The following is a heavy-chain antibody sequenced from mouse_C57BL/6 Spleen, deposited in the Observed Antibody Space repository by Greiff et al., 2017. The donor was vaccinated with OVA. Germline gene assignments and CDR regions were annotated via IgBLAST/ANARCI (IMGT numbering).Heavy chain of an antibody. Sequence: EVQLQESGPGLVKPSQSLSLTCSVTGYSITSGYYWNWIRQFPGNKLEWMGYISYDGSNNYNPSLKNRISITRDTSKNQFFLKLNSVTTEDTATYYCARENGYDYAMDYWGQGTSVTVSS. J-gene: IGHJ4*01. CDR3: ARENGYDYAMDY. D-gene: IGHD2-2*01. CDR2: ISYDGSN. V-gene: IGHV3-6*01. CDR1: GYSITSGYY.